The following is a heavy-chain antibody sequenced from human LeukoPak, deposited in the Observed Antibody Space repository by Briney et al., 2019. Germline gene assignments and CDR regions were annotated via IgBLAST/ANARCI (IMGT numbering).Heavy chain of an antibody. V-gene: IGHV3-33*06. D-gene: IGHD6-25*01. J-gene: IGHJ4*02. CDR2: IWPDGSKK. CDR3: AKISSSAESNFDY. Sequence: PGRSLRLSCAAPGFTFSTYAMHWVRQAPGKGLEWVAFIWPDGSKKYYADSVKGRFAISRENSKNTVYLQMNDLRPEDTALYFCAKISSSAESNFDYWGQGTLLTVSS. CDR1: GFTFSTYA.